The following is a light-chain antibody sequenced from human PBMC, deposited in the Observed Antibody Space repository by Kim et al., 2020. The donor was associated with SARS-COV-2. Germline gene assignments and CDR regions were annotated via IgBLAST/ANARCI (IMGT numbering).Light chain of an antibody. Sequence: IQMTQSPSSLSASVGDRVTITCQASQDINFYLSWYQQKPGKAPNLLIFDASKLKTGVPPRFSGSGSGTYFTFTITSVQAEDIATYHCQQNDTLPLTFGQGTRLDIK. CDR2: DAS. J-gene: IGKJ5*01. CDR3: QQNDTLPLT. V-gene: IGKV1-33*01. CDR1: QDINFY.